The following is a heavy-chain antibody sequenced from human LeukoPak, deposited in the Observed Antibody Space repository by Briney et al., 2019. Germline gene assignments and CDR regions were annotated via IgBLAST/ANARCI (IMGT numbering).Heavy chain of an antibody. D-gene: IGHD3-9*01. Sequence: GGSLRLSCAVSVFTFSIYNMHGVRQAPGRGLGWVSVISSDGGYKYYADSVRGRSTISRDNSKTTLYLQMNSVRAEDTAMYYCATDYAWSLAYWGQGTLATV. V-gene: IGHV3-30*03. CDR2: ISSDGGYK. J-gene: IGHJ4*02. CDR1: VFTFSIYN. CDR3: ATDYAWSLAY.